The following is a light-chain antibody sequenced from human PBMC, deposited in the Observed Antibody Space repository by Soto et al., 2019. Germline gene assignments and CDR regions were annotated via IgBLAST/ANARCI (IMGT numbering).Light chain of an antibody. CDR3: QQYHTYST. J-gene: IGKJ4*01. CDR2: KAS. Sequence: DIQMTQSPSTLSASVGDTVTITCRARQSINSWLAWYQQKPGKAPKALIYKASTLESGVPSRFSGSGSGTEFTLTISGLQPDDFATYYCQQYHTYSTVGGGTKVEIK. V-gene: IGKV1-5*03. CDR1: QSINSW.